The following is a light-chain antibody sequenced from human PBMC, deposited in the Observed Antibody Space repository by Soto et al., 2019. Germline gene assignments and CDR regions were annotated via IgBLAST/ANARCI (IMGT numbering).Light chain of an antibody. CDR1: QGISNY. CDR2: DAS. CDR3: LQYDNLPYT. Sequence: DFQMTQSPSSLSASVGDRVTITCQASQGISNYLNWYQQKPGKAPKLLIYDASNLRSGVPSRFSGSGSGTDFTFTISSLQPEDIATDYCLQYDNLPYTFGQGTKLQIK. J-gene: IGKJ2*01. V-gene: IGKV1-33*01.